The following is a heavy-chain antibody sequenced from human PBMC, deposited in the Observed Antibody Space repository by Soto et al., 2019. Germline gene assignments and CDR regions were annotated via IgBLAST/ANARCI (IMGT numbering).Heavy chain of an antibody. CDR2: IYYSGST. CDR3: ARQQLGSVNWFDP. CDR1: GGSISSSSYY. V-gene: IGHV4-39*01. Sequence: PSETLSLTCTVSGGSISSSSYYWGWIRQPPGKGLEWIGSIYYSGSTYYNPSLKSRVTISVDTSKNQFSLKLSSVTAADTAVYYCARQQLGSVNWFDPWGQGTLVTVSS. J-gene: IGHJ5*02. D-gene: IGHD7-27*01.